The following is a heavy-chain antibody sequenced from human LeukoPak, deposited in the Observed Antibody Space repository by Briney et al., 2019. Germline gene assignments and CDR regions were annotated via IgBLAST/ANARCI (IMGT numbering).Heavy chain of an antibody. J-gene: IGHJ3*02. CDR2: INPSGGST. D-gene: IGHD3-9*01. V-gene: IGHV1-46*01. CDR1: GYTFTSYY. CDR3: AKGYFDWLVAFDI. Sequence: ATVKVSCKASGYTFTSYYMHWVRQAPGQGLEWMGIINPSGGSTSYAQKFQGRVTMTRDTSTSTVYMELNSLRAEDTAVYYCAKGYFDWLVAFDIWGQGTMVTVSS.